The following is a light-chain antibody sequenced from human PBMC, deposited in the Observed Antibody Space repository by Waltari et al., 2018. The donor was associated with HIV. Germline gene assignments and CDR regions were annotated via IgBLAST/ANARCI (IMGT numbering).Light chain of an antibody. Sequence: QSVLTQPPSASGTPGQRVTLSCSGSSSNLGRNYVYWYQLLPGTAPKLLSYRNHPRPSGLPDRFSCSTLGTSASLAISGLLSEDEADDFCAAWDDSLSVYCFGTGTKVTVL. J-gene: IGLJ1*01. CDR2: RNH. CDR3: AAWDDSLSVYC. CDR1: SSNLGRNY. V-gene: IGLV1-47*01.